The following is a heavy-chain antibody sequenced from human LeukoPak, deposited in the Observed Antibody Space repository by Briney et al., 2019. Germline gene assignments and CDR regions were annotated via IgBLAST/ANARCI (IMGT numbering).Heavy chain of an antibody. Sequence: GGSLRLSCAASGFTVSSNYMSWVRQAPGKGLEWVSVIYSGGSTYYADSVKGRFTISRDNSKNTLYLQMNSLRSEDTAVYYCARDSSVGRPDWYFDLWGRGTLVTVSS. J-gene: IGHJ2*01. CDR1: GFTVSSNY. CDR3: ARDSSVGRPDWYFDL. V-gene: IGHV3-53*05. CDR2: IYSGGST. D-gene: IGHD1-26*01.